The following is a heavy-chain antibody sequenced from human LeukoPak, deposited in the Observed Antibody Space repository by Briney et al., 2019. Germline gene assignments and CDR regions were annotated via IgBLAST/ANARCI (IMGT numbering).Heavy chain of an antibody. CDR3: AREGTLYGSGLGLDY. Sequence: GASVKVSCKASGYTFTGYYMHWVRQAPGQGLEWMGIINPSGGSTSYAQKFQGRVTMTRDMSTSTVYMELSSLRSEDTAVYYCAREGTLYGSGLGLDYWGQGTLVTVSS. J-gene: IGHJ4*02. CDR2: INPSGGST. V-gene: IGHV1-46*01. CDR1: GYTFTGYY. D-gene: IGHD3-10*01.